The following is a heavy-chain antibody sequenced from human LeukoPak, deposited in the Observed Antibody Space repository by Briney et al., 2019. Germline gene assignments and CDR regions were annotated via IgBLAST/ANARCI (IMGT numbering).Heavy chain of an antibody. J-gene: IGHJ4*02. V-gene: IGHV4-59*01. Sequence: SETLSLTCTVSGGSISSYYWCWIRQPPGKGLEWIGYIYYSGSTNYNPSLKSRVTISVDTSKNQFSLKLSSVTAADTAVYYCAREVVVVPAASYYFDYWGQGTLVTVSS. CDR1: GGSISSYY. CDR2: IYYSGST. CDR3: AREVVVVPAASYYFDY. D-gene: IGHD2-2*01.